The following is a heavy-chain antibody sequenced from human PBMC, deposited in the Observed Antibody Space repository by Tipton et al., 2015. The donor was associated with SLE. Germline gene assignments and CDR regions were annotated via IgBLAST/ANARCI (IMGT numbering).Heavy chain of an antibody. J-gene: IGHJ4*02. CDR1: GGSISSGDYY. CDR2: IYYSGST. V-gene: IGHV4-30-4*01. D-gene: IGHD3-3*01. CDR3: ARVGFWSGYSIDYFDY. Sequence: TLSLTCTVSGGSISSGDYYWSWIRQPPGKGLEWIGYIYYSGSTYYNPSLKSRVTISVDTSKNQFSLKLSSVTAADTAAYYCARVGFWSGYSIDYFDYWGQGTLVTVSS.